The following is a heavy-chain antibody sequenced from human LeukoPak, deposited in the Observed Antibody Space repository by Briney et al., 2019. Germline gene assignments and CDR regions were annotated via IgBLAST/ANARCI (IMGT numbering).Heavy chain of an antibody. V-gene: IGHV3-23*01. CDR1: GFTFSSYA. J-gene: IGHJ4*02. D-gene: IGHD5-18*01. CDR2: ISGSGGST. CDR3: AKRGFMGSGYSYGAFDY. Sequence: PGGSLRLSCAASGFTFSSYAMSWVRQAPGKGLEWVSGISGSGGSTYYADSVKGRFIISRDNSKNTLYLQMNSLRAEDTAVYYCAKRGFMGSGYSYGAFDYWGQGTLVTVSS.